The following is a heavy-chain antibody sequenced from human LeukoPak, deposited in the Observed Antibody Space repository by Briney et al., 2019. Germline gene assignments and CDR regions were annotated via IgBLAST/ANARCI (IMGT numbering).Heavy chain of an antibody. CDR2: IIPIFGTA. CDR1: GGTFSSYA. J-gene: IGHJ6*03. D-gene: IGHD5-12*01. Sequence: SVKVSCKASGGTFSSYAISWVRQAPGQGLEWMGGIIPIFGTANYAQKLQGRVTITADESTSTAYMELSSLRSEDAAVYYCARGIIVATIYYYYYYMDVWGKGTTVTISS. CDR3: ARGIIVATIYYYYYYMDV. V-gene: IGHV1-69*01.